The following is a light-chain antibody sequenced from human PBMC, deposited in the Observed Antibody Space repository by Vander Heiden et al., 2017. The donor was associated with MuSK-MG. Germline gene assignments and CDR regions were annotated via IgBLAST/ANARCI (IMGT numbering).Light chain of an antibody. V-gene: IGLV1-40*01. Sequence: QSVLTQPPPVSGAPAQRVTISCTGSSSNIGAGYDVHWYQQLPGTAPKLLIYGNSNRPAGVPDRFSGSKSGTSASLAITGLQAEEAADYYCQSYASSLSGSVFGGGTKLTVL. CDR3: QSYASSLSGSV. CDR1: SSNIGAGYD. J-gene: IGLJ2*01. CDR2: GNS.